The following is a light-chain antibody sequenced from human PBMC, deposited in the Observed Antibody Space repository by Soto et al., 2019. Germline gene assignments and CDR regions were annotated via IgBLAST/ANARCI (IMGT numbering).Light chain of an antibody. Sequence: QSAVTQPPSASGSPGQSVTISCTGTSSDVGDYNYVSWYQQHPGKAPKLMLYEVSKRPSGVPDRFSGSKSGNTASLTVSGLQAEDEADYYCRSYAGSNNFVFGGGTKLPVL. CDR1: SSDVGDYNY. CDR3: RSYAGSNNFV. J-gene: IGLJ2*01. V-gene: IGLV2-8*01. CDR2: EVS.